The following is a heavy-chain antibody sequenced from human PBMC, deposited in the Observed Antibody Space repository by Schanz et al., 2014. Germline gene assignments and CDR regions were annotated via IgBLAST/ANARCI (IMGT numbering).Heavy chain of an antibody. CDR1: RFTISRNP. V-gene: IGHV3-33*08. J-gene: IGHJ4*02. Sequence: QVHLVESGGGVVQPGRSLRLSCTGSRFTISRNPIHWVRQAPGKGLEWVAIIWYDGSNKYYADSVKGRFTISRDNSKNTLFLQMSSLRAEDTAVYYCARDGDFDYWGQGTLVTVSS. CDR3: ARDGDFDY. CDR2: IWYDGSNK.